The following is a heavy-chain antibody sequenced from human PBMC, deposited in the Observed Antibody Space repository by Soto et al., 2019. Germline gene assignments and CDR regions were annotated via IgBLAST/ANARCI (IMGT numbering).Heavy chain of an antibody. D-gene: IGHD1-26*01. CDR1: GGTFSSYA. CDR3: ARDRMGAIDY. V-gene: IGHV1-69*13. CDR2: IIPIFGTA. J-gene: IGHJ4*02. Sequence: ASVKVSCKASGGTFSSYAISWVRQAPGQGLEWMGGIIPIFGTADYAQKFQGRVTITADESTSTAYMELSSLRSEDTAVYYCARDRMGAIDYWGQGTLVTSPQ.